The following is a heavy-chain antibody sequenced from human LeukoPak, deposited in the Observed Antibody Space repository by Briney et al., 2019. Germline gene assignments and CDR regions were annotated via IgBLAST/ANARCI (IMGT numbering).Heavy chain of an antibody. Sequence: GGSLRLSCATSGFTFVDYGLSWVRRAPGKGLEWLCASNYNGARTDYADSVKGRFTISRDNAKNSLYLRMDSLRAEDTALYYCARDRLGPSFSVSHFDLWGQGTLVTVSS. V-gene: IGHV3-20*04. CDR1: GFTFVDYG. CDR2: SNYNGART. J-gene: IGHJ4*02. D-gene: IGHD3-3*02. CDR3: ARDRLGPSFSVSHFDL.